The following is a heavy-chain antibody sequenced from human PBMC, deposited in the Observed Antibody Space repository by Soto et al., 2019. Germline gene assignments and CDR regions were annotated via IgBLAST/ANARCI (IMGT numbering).Heavy chain of an antibody. CDR1: GGSISSGGYY. Sequence: SETLSLTCTVSGGSISSGGYYWSWIRQHPGKGLEWIGYIYYSGSAYYNPSLRSRVIISADTSKNQFSLKLSAVTAADTAVYYCARGEYDILTGYLFDYWGQGTLVTVSS. D-gene: IGHD3-9*01. CDR3: ARGEYDILTGYLFDY. CDR2: IYYSGSA. J-gene: IGHJ4*02. V-gene: IGHV4-31*03.